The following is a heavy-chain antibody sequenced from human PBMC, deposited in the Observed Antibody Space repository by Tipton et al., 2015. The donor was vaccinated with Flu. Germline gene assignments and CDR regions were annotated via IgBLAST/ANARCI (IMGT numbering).Heavy chain of an antibody. V-gene: IGHV4-38-2*02. Sequence: TLSLTCSVSGDSLGSSYYWAWIRQPPGRGLEWIGNIHTSAGTYYNPSLKSRVTISVDTSNNQFSLRLNSVTAADTAVYYCARGGDVYNSFDYWGQGTLVTVSA. CDR1: GDSLGSSYY. CDR3: ARGGDVYNSFDY. CDR2: IHTSAGT. D-gene: IGHD5-24*01. J-gene: IGHJ4*02.